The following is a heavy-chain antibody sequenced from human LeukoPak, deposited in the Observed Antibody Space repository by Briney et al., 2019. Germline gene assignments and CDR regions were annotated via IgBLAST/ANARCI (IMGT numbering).Heavy chain of an antibody. D-gene: IGHD2-2*02. V-gene: IGHV4-4*07. J-gene: IGHJ5*02. CDR1: GGSISSYY. CDR2: IYTSGST. Sequence: SETLSLTCTVSGGSISSYYWSWIRQPAGKGLEWIGRIYTSGSTNYNPSLKSRVTISVDTSKNQFSLKLSSVTAADTAVYYCARGLVVPAAIGYWFDPWGQGTLVTVSS. CDR3: ARGLVVPAAIGYWFDP.